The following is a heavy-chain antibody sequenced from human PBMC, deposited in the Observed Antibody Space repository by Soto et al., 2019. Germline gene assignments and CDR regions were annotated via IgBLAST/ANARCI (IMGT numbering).Heavy chain of an antibody. J-gene: IGHJ6*02. CDR3: ARAWKEPWGGMDV. CDR2: IYYSGST. CDR1: GDSVSSNSDY. Sequence: PSETLSLTCTVSGDSVSSNSDYWTWIRQPPGKGLEWIGYIYYSGSTNDNSSLKRRVTISVDTSKNQFSLKLTALTAADTAVYYCARAWKEPWGGMDVWGPGTTVTVSS. D-gene: IGHD1-1*01. V-gene: IGHV4-61*01.